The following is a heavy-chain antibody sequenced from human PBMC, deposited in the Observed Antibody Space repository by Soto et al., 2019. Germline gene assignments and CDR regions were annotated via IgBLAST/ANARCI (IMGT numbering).Heavy chain of an antibody. D-gene: IGHD6-19*01. CDR1: GFKFSMFG. J-gene: IGHJ5*02. CDR3: ARDRGGVVAGFNWLDP. CDR2: ISSSSTTI. Sequence: PGGSLRLSCAASGFKFSMFGMNWVRQAPGKGLEWIAYISSSSTTIVYGGSVEGRFTVSRDNVENSLNLQMKSLRDDDTAVYYCARDRGGVVAGFNWLDPWGHGTPVTVSS. V-gene: IGHV3-48*02.